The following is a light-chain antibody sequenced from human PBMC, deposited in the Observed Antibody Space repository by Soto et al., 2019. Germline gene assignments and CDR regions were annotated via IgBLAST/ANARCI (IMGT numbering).Light chain of an antibody. J-gene: IGLJ2*01. V-gene: IGLV2-14*03. CDR2: NVV. CDR1: SSDVGTYDY. Sequence: QSALTQPAYVSGSPGQSITISCTGTSSDVGTYDYVSWFQQHPGKAPKLMIYNVVYRPSGVSNRFSGSKSGNTASLTISGLQAEDEADYYCSSFTGSITRIFGGGTKLTVL. CDR3: SSFTGSITRI.